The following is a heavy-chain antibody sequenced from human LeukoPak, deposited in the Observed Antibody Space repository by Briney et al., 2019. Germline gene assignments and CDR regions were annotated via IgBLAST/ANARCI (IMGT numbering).Heavy chain of an antibody. CDR2: SSAYNGKT. D-gene: IGHD6-13*01. Sequence: ASVKVSCKASGYTLTSYGISCVRQAPGQGLEWMGWSSAYNGKTNYAQKFRGRVTMTTDTSTSTAYMELRSLRSDDTAVYYCARDYCAGSSWYPYDSWGQGTPVTVSS. V-gene: IGHV1-18*01. CDR3: ARDYCAGSSWYPYDS. J-gene: IGHJ4*02. CDR1: GYTLTSYG.